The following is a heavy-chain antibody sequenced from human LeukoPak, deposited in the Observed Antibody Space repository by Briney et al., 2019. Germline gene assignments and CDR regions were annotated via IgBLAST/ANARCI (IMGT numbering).Heavy chain of an antibody. Sequence: GESLKISCKGSGYTFTSYWIGWVRQMPGKGLEWMGIIYPGDSDTRYSPSVQGQVTMSVDRSITTAYLQWSSLKASDTAIYYCARKTGGSGTYKGVFDIWGQGTMVTVS. V-gene: IGHV5-51*01. D-gene: IGHD3-10*01. CDR3: ARKTGGSGTYKGVFDI. CDR2: IYPGDSDT. J-gene: IGHJ3*02. CDR1: GYTFTSYW.